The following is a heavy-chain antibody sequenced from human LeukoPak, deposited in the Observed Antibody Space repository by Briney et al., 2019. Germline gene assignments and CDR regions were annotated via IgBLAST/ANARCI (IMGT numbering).Heavy chain of an antibody. CDR1: GGTFSSYA. CDR3: GGSTLNYDFWSGYPRYYYYYYMDV. CDR2: IIPIFGTA. V-gene: IGHV1-69*05. D-gene: IGHD3-3*01. J-gene: IGHJ6*03. Sequence: SVKDSCKASGGTFSSYAISWVRQAPGQGLEWMGGIIPIFGTANYAQKFQGRVTITTDESTSTAYMELSSLRSEDTAVYYCGGSTLNYDFWSGYPRYYYYYYMDVWGKGTTVTVSS.